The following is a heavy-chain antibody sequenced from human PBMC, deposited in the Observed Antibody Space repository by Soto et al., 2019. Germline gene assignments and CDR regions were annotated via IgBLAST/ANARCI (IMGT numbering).Heavy chain of an antibody. CDR2: INPYDSNT. Sequence: QVQLVQSGAEVKKPGASVKVSCKASGYTFTSYGICWVRQAPGQGLEWRGWINPYDSNTNYAQKRRGRVTITTDTSTNTAYMELRSLRSDDTAVYYCARDWFGIDYWGQGTLVTVSS. J-gene: IGHJ4*02. V-gene: IGHV1-18*01. CDR1: GYTFTSYG. D-gene: IGHD3-16*01. CDR3: ARDWFGIDY.